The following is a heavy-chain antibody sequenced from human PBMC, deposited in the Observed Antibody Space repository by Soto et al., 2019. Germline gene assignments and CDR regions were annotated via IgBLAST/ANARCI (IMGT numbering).Heavy chain of an antibody. CDR3: ARVVVVIPPGYYYAMDV. CDR2: ITSSSDTI. CDR1: GFPFSGFD. Sequence: GGSLRLSCGASGFPFSGFDMNWVRQAPGRGLEWVAYITSSSDTIYYSDSVKGRFTISRDNGKNSLFLQMNSLRDEDTAVYYCARVVVVIPPGYYYAMDVWGQGTTVTVSS. V-gene: IGHV3-48*02. J-gene: IGHJ6*02. D-gene: IGHD3-22*01.